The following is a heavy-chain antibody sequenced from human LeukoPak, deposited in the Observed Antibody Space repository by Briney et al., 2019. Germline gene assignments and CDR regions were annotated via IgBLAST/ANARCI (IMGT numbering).Heavy chain of an antibody. D-gene: IGHD6-6*01. V-gene: IGHV3-30*04. CDR2: ISYDGTKK. Sequence: GGSLRLSCAASGFNFNNHALHWVRQAPGKGLEWVTLISYDGTKKYYADSVKGRFTVSRDKSSNTVQLQMNSLRPEDTGLYYCAREAEFSSSPTFDSWGQGILVTVSS. CDR1: GFNFNNHA. J-gene: IGHJ4*02. CDR3: AREAEFSSSPTFDS.